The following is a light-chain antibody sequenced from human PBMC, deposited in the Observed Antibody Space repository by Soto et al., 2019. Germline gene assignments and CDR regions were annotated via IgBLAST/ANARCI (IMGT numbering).Light chain of an antibody. CDR1: QAISTY. CDR2: AAS. Sequence: DIQMTQSPSTLSVSLGDRITITCRASQAISTYLAWYQQTSGKAPKLLISAASTLQRGVPSRFRGSGSGTQFTLTISSLQPEDFATYYCQQLNAYPLTFGGGTKVDIK. J-gene: IGKJ4*01. V-gene: IGKV1-9*01. CDR3: QQLNAYPLT.